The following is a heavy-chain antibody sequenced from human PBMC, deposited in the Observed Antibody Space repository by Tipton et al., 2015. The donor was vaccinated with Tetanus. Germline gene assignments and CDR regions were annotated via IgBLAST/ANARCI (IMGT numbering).Heavy chain of an antibody. CDR2: IDHRGNT. D-gene: IGHD5-12*01. CDR3: ARPGVGGYTGYYFDF. V-gene: IGHV4-31*03. Sequence: TLSLTCTVSGDSIDGGFKNWGWIRQQPGKGLEWIGYIDHRGNTYYNPSLRRRVTFSFDTSENQFSLKLDSVTAADAAVYYCARPGVGGYTGYYFDFWGQGTVVTVSS. J-gene: IGHJ4*02. CDR1: GDSIDGGFKN.